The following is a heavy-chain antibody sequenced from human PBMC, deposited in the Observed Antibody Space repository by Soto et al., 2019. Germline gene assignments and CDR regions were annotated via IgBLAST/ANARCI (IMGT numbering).Heavy chain of an antibody. CDR1: GFTFSDSY. D-gene: IGHD3-10*01. CDR3: ASDPYYYASEY. J-gene: IGHJ4*02. CDR2: ISGSGDTI. V-gene: IGHV3-11*01. Sequence: ESGGGLGKPGGSLRLPRAASGFTFSDSYMTWIRPAPGKGLEWISYISGSGDTIYYADSVKGRFPVSRDNAKNSLYLQMNSLRAEDTAVYYCASDPYYYASEYWGQGTLVTVSS.